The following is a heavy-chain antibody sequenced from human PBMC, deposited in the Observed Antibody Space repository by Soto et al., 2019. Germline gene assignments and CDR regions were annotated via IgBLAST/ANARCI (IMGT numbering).Heavy chain of an antibody. CDR3: ARSKCSGGSCSYYYGMDV. CDR2: ISAYNGNT. D-gene: IGHD2-15*01. J-gene: IGHJ6*02. V-gene: IGHV1-18*04. Sequence: QVQLVQSGAEVKKPGASVKVSCKASGYTFTSYGISWVRQAPGQGLEWMGWISAYNGNTNYAQKLQGRVTMTTDTSTRTAYMELRSLRSDDTAVYYCARSKCSGGSCSYYYGMDVWGQGTTVTVSS. CDR1: GYTFTSYG.